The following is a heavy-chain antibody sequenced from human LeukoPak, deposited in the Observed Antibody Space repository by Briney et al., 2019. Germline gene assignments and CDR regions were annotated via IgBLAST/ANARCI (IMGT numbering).Heavy chain of an antibody. CDR3: ANRRVFSRHFDY. Sequence: SETLSLTCAVYGGSFSGYYWSWIRQPPGKGLERIGEINHSGSTNYNPSLKSRVTISVDTSKNQFSLKLSSVTAADTAVYYCANRRVFSRHFDYWGQGTLVTVSS. CDR1: GGSFSGYY. CDR2: INHSGST. J-gene: IGHJ4*02. V-gene: IGHV4-34*01. D-gene: IGHD3-9*01.